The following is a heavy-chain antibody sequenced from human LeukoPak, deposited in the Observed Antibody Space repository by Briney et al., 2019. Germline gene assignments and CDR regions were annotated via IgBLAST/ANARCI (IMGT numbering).Heavy chain of an antibody. Sequence: GGSLRLSCAASGFTFSSYWMSWVRQAPGKGLDGVANIKQDGSEKYYVDSVKGRFTISRDNAKNSLYLQMNSLRAEDTAVYYCARDPGYCSGGSCYFDYWGQGTLVTVSS. CDR2: IKQDGSEK. J-gene: IGHJ4*02. CDR1: GFTFSSYW. D-gene: IGHD2-15*01. V-gene: IGHV3-7*01. CDR3: ARDPGYCSGGSCYFDY.